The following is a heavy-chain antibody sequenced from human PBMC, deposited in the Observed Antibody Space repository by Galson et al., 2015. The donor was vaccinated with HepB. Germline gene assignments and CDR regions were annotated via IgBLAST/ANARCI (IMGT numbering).Heavy chain of an antibody. CDR2: LSYDGSGK. V-gene: IGHV3-33*01. J-gene: IGHJ6*02. CDR3: ARVPYAGNTYHYALDV. D-gene: IGHD3-10*01. Sequence: SLRLSCAASGFTFDNYGMHWVRQVPGKGLEWVAVLSYDGSGKEYTDSVKGRFTISRDNSKNTLYLQMNSLRAEDTAVYYCARVPYAGNTYHYALDVWGRGTTVTVSS. CDR1: GFTFDNYG.